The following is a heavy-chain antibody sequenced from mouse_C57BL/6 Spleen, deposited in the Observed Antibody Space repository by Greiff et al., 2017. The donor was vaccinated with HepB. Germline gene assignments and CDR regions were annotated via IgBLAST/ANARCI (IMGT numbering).Heavy chain of an antibody. CDR1: GYTFTSYW. CDR2: INTSSGYT. Sequence: QVQLKQSGAELAKPGASVKLSCKASGYTFTSYWMHWVKQRPGQGLEWIGYINTSSGYTKYNQKFKDKATLTADKSTSTAYMQLSSLTYEDAAVYYCARGVDYEGFAYWGQGTLVTVSA. CDR3: ARGVDYEGFAY. V-gene: IGHV1-7*01. J-gene: IGHJ3*01. D-gene: IGHD2-4*01.